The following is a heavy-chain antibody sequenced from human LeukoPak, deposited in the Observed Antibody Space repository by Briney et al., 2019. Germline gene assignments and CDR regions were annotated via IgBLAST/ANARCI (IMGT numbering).Heavy chain of an antibody. CDR3: ARWRAYCSSTSCEDEAFDI. J-gene: IGHJ3*02. V-gene: IGHV4-4*07. Sequence: PSETLSLTCTVSGGSISSYYWSWIRQPAGKGLEWIGRIYTSGSTNYNPSLKSRVTMSVDTSKNQFSLKLSSVTAADTAVYYCARWRAYCSSTSCEDEAFDIWGQGTMVTVSS. CDR2: IYTSGST. D-gene: IGHD2-2*01. CDR1: GGSISSYY.